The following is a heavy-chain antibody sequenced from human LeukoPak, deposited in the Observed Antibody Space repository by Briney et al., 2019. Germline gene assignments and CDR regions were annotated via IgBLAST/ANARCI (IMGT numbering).Heavy chain of an antibody. V-gene: IGHV3-7*01. J-gene: IGHJ4*02. Sequence: GGSLRLSCAASGFTFSIYWMNWVRQTPGKGLEWVANIKHDGSEEYYVDSVKGRFTISRDNVKNSLYLQMNSLGAEDTAVYYCARAHNWKYGTFDYWGQGTLVTVSS. CDR3: ARAHNWKYGTFDY. CDR1: GFTFSIYW. D-gene: IGHD1-7*01. CDR2: IKHDGSEE.